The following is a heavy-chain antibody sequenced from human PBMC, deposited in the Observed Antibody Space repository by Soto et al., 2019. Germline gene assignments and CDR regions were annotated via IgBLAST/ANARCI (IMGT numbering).Heavy chain of an antibody. CDR3: GRDIYGSGSYYAFDI. Sequence: GGSLRLSCAASGFTFSSYAMHWVRQAPGKGLEWVAVISYDGSNKYYADSVKGRFTISRDNAKNSLYLQMNSLRAEDTAVYYCGRDIYGSGSYYAFDIWGQGTMVTVSS. CDR1: GFTFSSYA. J-gene: IGHJ3*02. CDR2: ISYDGSNK. D-gene: IGHD3-10*01. V-gene: IGHV3-30-3*01.